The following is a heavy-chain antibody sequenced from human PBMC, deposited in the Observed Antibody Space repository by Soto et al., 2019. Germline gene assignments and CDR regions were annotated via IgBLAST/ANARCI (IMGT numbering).Heavy chain of an antibody. Sequence: PWRSLRLSCSASVFTFSSYAMSWFRQAPGKGLEWVSAISGSGGSTYYADSVKGRFTISRDNSKNTLYLQMNSLRAEDTAVYYCAKDLPYDYGRGRAFDIWGQGTMVTVSS. CDR2: ISGSGGST. V-gene: IGHV3-23*01. CDR1: VFTFSSYA. CDR3: AKDLPYDYGRGRAFDI. J-gene: IGHJ3*02. D-gene: IGHD3-16*01.